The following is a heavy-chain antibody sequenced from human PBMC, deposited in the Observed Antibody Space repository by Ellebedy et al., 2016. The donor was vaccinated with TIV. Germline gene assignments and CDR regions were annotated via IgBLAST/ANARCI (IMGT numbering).Heavy chain of an antibody. Sequence: ASVKVSCKASGYTFIAHYMHWVRQAPGQGLEWMGWINPDSGDTSLAQKFLGRVTLTSDTSRNTVYMDMSGLSSDDAAVYYCARKGPFGYDTSGYSDYWGQGTLVTVSS. CDR1: GYTFIAHY. CDR3: ARKGPFGYDTSGYSDY. CDR2: INPDSGDT. D-gene: IGHD3-22*01. J-gene: IGHJ4*02. V-gene: IGHV1-2*02.